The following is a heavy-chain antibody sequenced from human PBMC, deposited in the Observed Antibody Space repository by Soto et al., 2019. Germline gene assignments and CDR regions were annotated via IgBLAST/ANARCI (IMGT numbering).Heavy chain of an antibody. CDR2: IYYSGNT. CDR1: GGSISSSDYY. J-gene: IGHJ5*02. D-gene: IGHD3-10*01. V-gene: IGHV4-39*01. Sequence: SETLSLTCTVSGGSISSSDYYWGWIRQPPGKGLEWIGSIYYSGNTYYNPSLKSRVTISVDTSKNQFSLKLSSVIAADTAVFYCARHQMRGASGSYYGWDYFDPWGQGTLVTVSS. CDR3: ARHQMRGASGSYYGWDYFDP.